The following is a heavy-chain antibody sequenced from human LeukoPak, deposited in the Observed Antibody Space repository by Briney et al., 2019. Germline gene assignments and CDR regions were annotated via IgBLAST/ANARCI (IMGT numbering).Heavy chain of an antibody. CDR2: ISTDGSTS. CDR3: AKDNSPGWFGP. CDR1: GFTFSNYW. D-gene: IGHD4-11*01. J-gene: IGHJ5*02. Sequence: GGSLRLSCTASGFTFSNYWLHWVRQGPEKGLALVARISTDGSTSSYADPVKGRFTISRDNAKNTVYLQMNSLRAEDTAVYYCAKDNSPGWFGPWGQGTLVTVSS. V-gene: IGHV3-74*01.